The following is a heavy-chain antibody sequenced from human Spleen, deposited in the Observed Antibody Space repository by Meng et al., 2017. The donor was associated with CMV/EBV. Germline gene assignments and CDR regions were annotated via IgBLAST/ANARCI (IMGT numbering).Heavy chain of an antibody. CDR1: GFSFHDYA. CDR3: FRGHYDRA. J-gene: IGHJ5*01. Sequence: SLKISCAASGFSFHDYAMHWVRQGPGKGLEWVSGIGLNSGFIGYADSVKGRFTISRDNAKNSLSLQMDSLRVEDTAVYYCFRGHYDRAWGHGTLVTVSS. CDR2: IGLNSGFI. D-gene: IGHD3-10*02. V-gene: IGHV3-9*01.